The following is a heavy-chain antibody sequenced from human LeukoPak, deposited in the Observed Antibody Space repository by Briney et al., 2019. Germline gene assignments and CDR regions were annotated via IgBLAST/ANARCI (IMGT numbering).Heavy chain of an antibody. D-gene: IGHD2-2*01. CDR1: GYTFTSYG. CDR2: ISAYNGNT. J-gene: IGHJ5*02. Sequence: GASVKVSCKASGYTFTSYGISWVRQAPGQGLEWMGWISAYNGNTNYAQKLQGRVTMTTDTSTSTAYMELRSLRSDDTAVYYCARDPASSINTNWFDPWGQGTLATVSS. V-gene: IGHV1-18*01. CDR3: ARDPASSINTNWFDP.